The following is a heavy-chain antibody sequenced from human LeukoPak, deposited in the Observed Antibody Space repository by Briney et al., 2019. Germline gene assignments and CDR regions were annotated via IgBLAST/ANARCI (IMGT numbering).Heavy chain of an antibody. J-gene: IGHJ4*02. Sequence: SETLSLTCTVSGYSINNDYYWGWIRQPPGKGLEWIGSIYHSGSTYYNPSLKSRVTISVDTSKNQFSLKLTSVTAADTSVYYCARQTGSGLFILPGGQGTLVTVSS. CDR1: GYSINNDYY. CDR2: IYHSGST. V-gene: IGHV4-38-2*02. CDR3: ARQTGSGLFILP. D-gene: IGHD3/OR15-3a*01.